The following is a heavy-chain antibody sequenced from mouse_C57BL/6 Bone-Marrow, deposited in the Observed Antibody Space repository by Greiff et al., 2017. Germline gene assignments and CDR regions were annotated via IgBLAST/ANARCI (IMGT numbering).Heavy chain of an antibody. CDR2: IDPENGDT. V-gene: IGHV14-4*01. Sequence: VQLQQSGAELVRPGASVKLSCTASGFNIKDDYMHWVKQRPEQGLEWIGWIDPENGDTEYASKFQGKATITADTSSNTAYLQLSSLTSEDTAVYYCATTGDLFAYWGQGTLVTVSA. CDR1: GFNIKDDY. D-gene: IGHD2-13*01. CDR3: ATTGDLFAY. J-gene: IGHJ3*01.